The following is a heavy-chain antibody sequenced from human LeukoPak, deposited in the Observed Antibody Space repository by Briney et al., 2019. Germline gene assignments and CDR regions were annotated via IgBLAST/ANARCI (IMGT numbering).Heavy chain of an antibody. Sequence: GESLKISCKGSGYSFTSYWISWVRQMPGKGLEWMGRIDPSDSYTNYSPSFQGHVTISADKSISTAYLQWSSLKASDTAIYYCAGPMYSSSDYWFDPWGQGTLVTVSS. D-gene: IGHD6-6*01. CDR1: GYSFTSYW. J-gene: IGHJ5*02. V-gene: IGHV5-10-1*01. CDR3: AGPMYSSSDYWFDP. CDR2: IDPSDSYT.